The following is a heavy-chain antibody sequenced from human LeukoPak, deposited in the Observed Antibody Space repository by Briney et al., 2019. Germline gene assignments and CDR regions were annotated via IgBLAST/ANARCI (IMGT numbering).Heavy chain of an antibody. Sequence: QPGRSLRLSCAASGFTFSSYGMHWVRQAPGKGLEWVAVISYDGSNKYYADSVKGRFTISRDNSKNTLYLQMNSLRAEDTAMYFCARGGVNPVDHWGQGTLVTVSS. CDR2: ISYDGSNK. CDR1: GFTFSSYG. V-gene: IGHV3-30*03. CDR3: ARGGVNPVDH. D-gene: IGHD1-14*01. J-gene: IGHJ4*02.